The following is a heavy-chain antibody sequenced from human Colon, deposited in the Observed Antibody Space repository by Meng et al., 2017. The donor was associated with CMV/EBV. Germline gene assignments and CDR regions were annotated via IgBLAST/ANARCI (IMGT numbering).Heavy chain of an antibody. CDR1: FTGYY. J-gene: IGHJ5*02. D-gene: IGHD3-22*01. CDR3: ARAEESHYYDSSSLPGWFDP. V-gene: IGHV1-2*02. Sequence: FTGYYRNWVRQVPGQGLEWMGRINPNSGGTNYAQKFQGRVTMTGDTSISIAYMDLSRLTFDDTAVYYCARAEESHYYDSSSLPGWFDPWGQGTLVTVSS. CDR2: INPNSGGT.